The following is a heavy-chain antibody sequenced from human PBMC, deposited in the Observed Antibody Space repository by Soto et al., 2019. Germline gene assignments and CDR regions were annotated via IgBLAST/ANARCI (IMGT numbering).Heavy chain of an antibody. J-gene: IGHJ5*02. D-gene: IGHD3-16*01. V-gene: IGHV4-61*08. CDR3: ARIPVDTYMIYWSDP. Sequence: SETLSLTCSVSGDSVSSGDYYWSWIRQPPGKGLEWIGHVYFSRSTSYIPSLKSRLTMSVDTAKNQFSLKLNSVTAADTAVYYCARIPVDTYMIYWSDPWGQGTQVTVSS. CDR2: VYFSRST. CDR1: GDSVSSGDYY.